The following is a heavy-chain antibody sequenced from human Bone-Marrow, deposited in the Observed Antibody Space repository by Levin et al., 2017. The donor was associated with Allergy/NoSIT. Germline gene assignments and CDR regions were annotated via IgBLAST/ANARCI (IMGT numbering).Heavy chain of an antibody. J-gene: IGHJ4*02. CDR1: GYTFTGYY. Sequence: GESLKISCKASGYTFTGYYMHWVRQAPGQGLEWMGWINPNSGGTNYAQKFQGRVTMTRDTSISTAYMELSRLRSDDTAVYYCARSYYGSGSYSGWGQGTLVTVSS. CDR3: ARSYYGSGSYSG. D-gene: IGHD3-10*01. CDR2: INPNSGGT. V-gene: IGHV1-2*02.